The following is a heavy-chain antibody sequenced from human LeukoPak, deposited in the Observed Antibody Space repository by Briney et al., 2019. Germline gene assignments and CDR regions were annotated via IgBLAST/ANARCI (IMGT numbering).Heavy chain of an antibody. D-gene: IGHD2-15*01. Sequence: GGSLRLSCAASGFTFRSYAMTWVRQAPGKGLEWVAIIWFDGSDKYYADSVKGRVTISRDNSKNTLYLQMNSLRAEDTAVYYCARHASGHYFDSWGQGTLVTVSS. V-gene: IGHV3-33*08. CDR3: ARHASGHYFDS. J-gene: IGHJ4*02. CDR1: GFTFRSYA. CDR2: IWFDGSDK.